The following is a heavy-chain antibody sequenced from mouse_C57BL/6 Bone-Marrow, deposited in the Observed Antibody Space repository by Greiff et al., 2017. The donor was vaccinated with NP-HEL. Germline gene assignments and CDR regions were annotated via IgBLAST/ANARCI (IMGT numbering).Heavy chain of an antibody. CDR1: GYTFTSYW. Sequence: QVQLQQPGAELVKPGASVKMSCKASGYTFTSYWITWVKQRPGQGLEWIGDIYPGSGSTNYNEKFKRKATLTVDTSSSKAYMQLSSLTSEDSAVYYCAKDYDYQYYFDYWGQGTTLTVSS. V-gene: IGHV1-55*01. CDR2: IYPGSGST. D-gene: IGHD2-4*01. J-gene: IGHJ2*01. CDR3: AKDYDYQYYFDY.